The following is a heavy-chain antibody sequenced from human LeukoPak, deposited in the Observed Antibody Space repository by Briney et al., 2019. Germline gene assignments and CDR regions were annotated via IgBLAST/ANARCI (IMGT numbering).Heavy chain of an antibody. J-gene: IGHJ4*02. CDR1: GFTFSDYY. Sequence: GGSLRLSCAASGFTFSDYYMSWIRQAPGKGLEWVSYISSSGSTIYYADSVKGRFTISRDNAKNSLYLQMNSLRAEDTAVYYCASGYCSGGSCYEEHYWGQGTLVTVSS. V-gene: IGHV3-11*04. CDR3: ASGYCSGGSCYEEHY. CDR2: ISSSGSTI. D-gene: IGHD2-15*01.